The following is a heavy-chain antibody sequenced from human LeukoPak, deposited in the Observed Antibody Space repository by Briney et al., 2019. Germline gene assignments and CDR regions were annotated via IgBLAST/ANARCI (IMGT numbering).Heavy chain of an antibody. CDR2: IYYRGST. Sequence: SETLSLTCTVSGGSISNYFWSWIRQPPGKGLEWIGYIYYRGSTNYNPSLQSRVTISVDTSKNQFSLKLSSVTAADTAVYYCARYQVAADYCFDYWGQGTLVTVSS. CDR1: GGSISNYF. D-gene: IGHD2-15*01. CDR3: ARYQVAADYCFDY. V-gene: IGHV4-59*01. J-gene: IGHJ4*02.